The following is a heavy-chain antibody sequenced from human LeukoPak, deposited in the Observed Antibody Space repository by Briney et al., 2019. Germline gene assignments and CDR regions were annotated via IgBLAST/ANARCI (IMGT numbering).Heavy chain of an antibody. Sequence: GGSPRLSCAASGFTFNNYWMSWVRQAPGKGLEWLANIKRDGSDKYYVGSVEGRFTISRDNAKNSLYLQMSSLRAEDTAMYYCARALYNRGWYPDYFDSWGQGTLVTVSS. CDR3: ARALYNRGWYPDYFDS. J-gene: IGHJ4*02. CDR1: GFTFNNYW. D-gene: IGHD6-19*01. CDR2: IKRDGSDK. V-gene: IGHV3-7*01.